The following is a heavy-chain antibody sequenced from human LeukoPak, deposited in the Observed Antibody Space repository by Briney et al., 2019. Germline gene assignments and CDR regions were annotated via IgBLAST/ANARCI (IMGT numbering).Heavy chain of an antibody. V-gene: IGHV5-51*01. CDR2: IYPGDSDT. CDR1: GYSFTSYG. Sequence: GESLQISCKGSGYSFTSYGIGWVRQLPGKGLEWMGIIYPGDSDTRYSPSFQGQVTISADKSISTAYLQWSSLKASDTAMYYCARRSAFEGILDYWGQGTLVTVSS. CDR3: ARRSAFEGILDY. J-gene: IGHJ4*02. D-gene: IGHD3-3*02.